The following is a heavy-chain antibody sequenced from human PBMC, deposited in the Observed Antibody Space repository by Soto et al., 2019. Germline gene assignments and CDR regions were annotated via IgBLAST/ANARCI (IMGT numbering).Heavy chain of an antibody. CDR3: ARGGGYDTSDYYYAY. CDR1: GGTFSRHA. J-gene: IGHJ4*02. CDR2: IIPIFGTA. V-gene: IGHV1-69*01. D-gene: IGHD3-22*01. Sequence: QVQLVQSGAEVRKPGSSVKVSCKASGGTFSRHAISWVRQAPGQGLEWMGGIIPIFGTANHAQKFQGRVTIIADESTSTAYMELSSLRSEDTAIYYCARGGGYDTSDYYYAYWGQGTLVIVSS.